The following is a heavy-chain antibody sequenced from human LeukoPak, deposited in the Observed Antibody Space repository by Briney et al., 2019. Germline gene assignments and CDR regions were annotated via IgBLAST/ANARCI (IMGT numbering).Heavy chain of an antibody. CDR1: GDSITNSNFY. J-gene: IGHJ4*02. D-gene: IGHD3-9*01. CDR2: IFHSGST. CDR3: AGQGIVTGYFDF. V-gene: IGHV4-39*01. Sequence: PSEPLSLTCTVSGDSITNSNFYWGWIRQSPGKGLEWIGSIFHSGSTNYNPSLKSRVTISVDTSKNQFYLRVRSVTAAETALYYCAGQGIVTGYFDFWGRGTLVTVSS.